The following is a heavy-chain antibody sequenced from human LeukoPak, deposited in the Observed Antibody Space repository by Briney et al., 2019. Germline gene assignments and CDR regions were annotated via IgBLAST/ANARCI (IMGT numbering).Heavy chain of an antibody. D-gene: IGHD3-22*01. CDR1: GGSFSGYY. Sequence: PSETLSLTCAVYGGSFSGYYWSWIRQPPGKGLEWIGEINHSGSTNYNPSLKSRVTISVETSKNQFSLKLSSVTAADTAVYYCARGPPIDSSGLAAFDIWGQGTMVTVSS. V-gene: IGHV4-34*01. CDR3: ARGPPIDSSGLAAFDI. J-gene: IGHJ3*02. CDR2: INHSGST.